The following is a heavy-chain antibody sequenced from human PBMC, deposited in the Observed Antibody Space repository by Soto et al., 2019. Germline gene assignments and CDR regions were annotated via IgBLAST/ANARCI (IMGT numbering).Heavy chain of an antibody. CDR1: GGSVNRGGYS. J-gene: IGHJ5*02. V-gene: IGHV4-30-2*01. CDR3: ARSIVTASTEIDH. CDR2: IYRTGHT. Sequence: SETLSLTCAVSGGSVNRGGYSWSWLRQTPGKGLEWLAYIYRTGHTIYNPSLNSRATISLDEPNNQFSLHLTSVTAADTAVYYGARSIVTASTEIDHLGQEVLVTVSS. D-gene: IGHD2-15*01.